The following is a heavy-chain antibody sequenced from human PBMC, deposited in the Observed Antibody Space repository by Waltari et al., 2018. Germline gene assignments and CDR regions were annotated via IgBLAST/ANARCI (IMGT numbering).Heavy chain of an antibody. Sequence: QVQLVQSGAEVKKPGASVKVSCKASGYTFTGYYMHWVRQAPGQGLEWMGRINPNSGGTNYAQKFQGRVTMTRDTSISTAYMELSRLRSDDTAVYYCARAQLPDTAMVLVDYWGQGTLVTVSS. V-gene: IGHV1-2*06. CDR1: GYTFTGYY. CDR2: INPNSGGT. J-gene: IGHJ4*02. D-gene: IGHD5-18*01. CDR3: ARAQLPDTAMVLVDY.